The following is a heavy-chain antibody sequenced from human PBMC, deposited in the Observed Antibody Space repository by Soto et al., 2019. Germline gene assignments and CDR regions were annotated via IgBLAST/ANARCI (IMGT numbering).Heavy chain of an antibody. D-gene: IGHD3-9*01. V-gene: IGHV4-39*01. Sequence: SETLSLTCTVSGGSISSSSYYWGWIRQPPGKGLEWIGSIYYSGSTYYNPSLKSRVTISVDTSKNQFSLKLSSVTAADTAVYFFARHEKYYDILTGPVDYWGQGTLVTVSS. CDR2: IYYSGST. CDR1: GGSISSSSYY. CDR3: ARHEKYYDILTGPVDY. J-gene: IGHJ4*02.